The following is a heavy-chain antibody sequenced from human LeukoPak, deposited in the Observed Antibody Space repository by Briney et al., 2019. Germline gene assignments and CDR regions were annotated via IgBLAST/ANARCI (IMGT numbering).Heavy chain of an antibody. J-gene: IGHJ3*01. Sequence: SETLSLTCAVYGGSFSGYYWSWIRQPPGKGLEWIGEINHSGSTNYNPSLKSRVTMSVDTSKKQFSLKLSSVTAADTAVYYCAREDAHDAFDVWGQGALVTVSS. CDR2: INHSGST. CDR3: AREDAHDAFDV. CDR1: GGSFSGYY. V-gene: IGHV4-34*01.